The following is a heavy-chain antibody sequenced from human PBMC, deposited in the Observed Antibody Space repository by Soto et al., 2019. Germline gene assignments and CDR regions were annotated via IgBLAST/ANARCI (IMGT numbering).Heavy chain of an antibody. J-gene: IGHJ4*02. CDR2: ISGSGGST. V-gene: IGHV3-23*01. D-gene: IGHD3-22*01. CDR3: AKDVDPNYYDSSGYRQLGYFDY. CDR1: GFTFSSYT. Sequence: GGSLRLSCAASGFTFSSYTMNWVRQAPGKGLEWVSAISGSGGSTYYADSVKGRFTISRDNSKNTLYLQMNSLRAEDTAVYYCAKDVDPNYYDSSGYRQLGYFDYWGQGT.